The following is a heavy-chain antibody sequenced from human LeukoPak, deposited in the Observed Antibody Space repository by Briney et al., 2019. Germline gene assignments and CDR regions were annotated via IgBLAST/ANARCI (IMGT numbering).Heavy chain of an antibody. D-gene: IGHD3-22*01. J-gene: IGHJ4*02. CDR3: ARYNYYDSSGYYQGGYFDY. Sequence: SQTLSLTCAVSGGSISSGGYSWGWIRQPPGKGLEWIGYIYHSGSTYYNPSLKSRVTISVDRSKNQFSLKLSSVTAADTAVYYCARYNYYDSSGYYQGGYFDYWGQGTLVTVSS. CDR2: IYHSGST. V-gene: IGHV4-30-2*01. CDR1: GGSISSGGYS.